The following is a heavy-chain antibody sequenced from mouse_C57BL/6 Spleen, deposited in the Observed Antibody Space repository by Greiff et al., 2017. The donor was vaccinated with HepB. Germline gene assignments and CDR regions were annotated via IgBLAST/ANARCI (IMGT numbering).Heavy chain of an antibody. V-gene: IGHV1-59*01. CDR2: IDPSDSYT. CDR3: ARGRSPMDY. J-gene: IGHJ4*01. Sequence: QVQLQQPGAELVRPGTSVKLSCKASGYTFTSYWMHWVKQRPGQGLEWIGVIDPSDSYTNYNQKFKGKATLTVDTSSSTAYMPLSSLTSEDSAVYYCARGRSPMDYWGQGTSVTVSS. CDR1: GYTFTSYW.